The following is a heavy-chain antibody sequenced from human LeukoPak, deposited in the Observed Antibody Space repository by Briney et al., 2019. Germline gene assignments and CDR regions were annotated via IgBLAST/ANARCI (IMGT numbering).Heavy chain of an antibody. D-gene: IGHD3-22*01. Sequence: ASVKVSCKASGYTFTSYGISWVRQAPGQGLEWMGWISAYNGNTNYAQKLQGRVTMTTDTSTSTAYMELRSLRSDDTAVYYCARDFGIYDSSGFDTPGGDYWGQGTLVTVSS. V-gene: IGHV1-18*01. CDR2: ISAYNGNT. CDR3: ARDFGIYDSSGFDTPGGDY. J-gene: IGHJ4*02. CDR1: GYTFTSYG.